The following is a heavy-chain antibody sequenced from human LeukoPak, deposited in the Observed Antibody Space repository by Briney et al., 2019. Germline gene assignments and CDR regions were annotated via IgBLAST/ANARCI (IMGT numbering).Heavy chain of an antibody. CDR1: GFTFSSYW. CDR2: INSDGSST. CDR3: ARDGSSWSFDY. V-gene: IGHV3-74*01. J-gene: IGHJ4*02. Sequence: GGSLRLSCAASGFTFSSYWMHWVRQAPGKGLVWVSRINSDGSSTSYADSVKGRFTISRDNAKNTLYLQMNSLRAGDTAVYYCARDGSSWSFDYWGQGTLVTVSS. D-gene: IGHD6-13*01.